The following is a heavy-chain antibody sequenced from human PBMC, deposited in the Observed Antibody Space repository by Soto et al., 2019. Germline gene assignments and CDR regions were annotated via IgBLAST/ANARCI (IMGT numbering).Heavy chain of an antibody. Sequence: EVQLVESGGGLIQPGGSLRLSCAASGFTVSSNYMSWVRQAPGKGLEWVSVIYSGGSTYYADSVKGRFTISRDNSKTKLYLQMQGLRSEYTDVYYCARAVRPAETHPPTLFDYWGQATLVTV. V-gene: IGHV3-53*01. CDR1: GFTVSSNY. CDR2: IYSGGST. D-gene: IGHD4-17*01. J-gene: IGHJ4*02. CDR3: ARAVRPAETHPPTLFDY.